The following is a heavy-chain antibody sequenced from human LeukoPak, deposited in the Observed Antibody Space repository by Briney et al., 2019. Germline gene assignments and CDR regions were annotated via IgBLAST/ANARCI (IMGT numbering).Heavy chain of an antibody. J-gene: IGHJ4*02. CDR3: AKGDTTWELPHDD. CDR1: GFTSSSYG. CDR2: IRYDGSNK. V-gene: IGHV3-30*02. Sequence: GGSLRLSCAASGFTSSSYGMHWVRQAPGKGLEWVAFIRYDGSNKYYADSVKGRFTISRDNSKNTLYLQMNSLRAEDTAVYYCAKGDTTWELPHDDWDQGTLVTVSS. D-gene: IGHD1-26*01.